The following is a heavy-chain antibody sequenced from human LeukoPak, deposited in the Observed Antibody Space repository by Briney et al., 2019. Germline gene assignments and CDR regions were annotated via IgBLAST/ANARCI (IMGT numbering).Heavy chain of an antibody. CDR1: GYSFTNNW. CDR2: IYPGDSNT. J-gene: IGHJ5*02. Sequence: GESLKISCKSSGYSFTNNWIGWVRQMPGKGLEWMGIIYPGDSNTKYSPPFQGQVTISVDKSITTAYLQWSSLKASDPAMYYCVRSPACSGGDCYPNWFDPWGQGTLVTVSS. V-gene: IGHV5-51*01. D-gene: IGHD2-15*01. CDR3: VRSPACSGGDCYPNWFDP.